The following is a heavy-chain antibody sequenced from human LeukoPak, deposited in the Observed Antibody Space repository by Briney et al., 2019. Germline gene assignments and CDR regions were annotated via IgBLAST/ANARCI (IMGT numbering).Heavy chain of an antibody. Sequence: GGSLRLSCAASGFTFSSYSMNWVRQAPGKGLEWVSYISSSSSTIYYADSVKGRFTISRDNAKNSLYLQVNSLRAEDTAVYYCARDESGYSSSWYPWGQGTLVTVSS. CDR2: ISSSSSTI. J-gene: IGHJ5*02. V-gene: IGHV3-48*04. CDR1: GFTFSSYS. CDR3: ARDESGYSSSWYP. D-gene: IGHD6-13*01.